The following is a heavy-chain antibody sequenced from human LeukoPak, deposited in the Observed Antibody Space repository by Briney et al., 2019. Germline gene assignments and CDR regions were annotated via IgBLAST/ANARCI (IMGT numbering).Heavy chain of an antibody. CDR3: TRRSAVAGTGDY. V-gene: IGHV3-74*01. D-gene: IGHD6-19*01. CDR2: IHSDGSTT. CDR1: GFTFSRYW. J-gene: IGHJ4*02. Sequence: GGSLRLSCAASGFTFSRYWMPWVRQAPGKGLVWVSRIHSDGSTTDYADSVKGRFTISRDNAKNTLYLQMNSLRVEDTAVYYCTRRSAVAGTGDYWGQGTLVTVSS.